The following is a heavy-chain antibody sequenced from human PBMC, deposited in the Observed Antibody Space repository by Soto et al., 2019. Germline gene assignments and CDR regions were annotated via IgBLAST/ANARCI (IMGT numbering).Heavy chain of an antibody. V-gene: IGHV4-4*02. Sequence: QVQLQESGPGLVKPSGTLSLTCAVSGASISSTNWWSWVRQPPGKGLEWIGENHHSGSTNYIPSLKSRVTISVAKSTNQFSLRLSSVTAADTAVYYCTRTSVPHSYGMDVWGQGTTVTVSS. CDR3: TRTSVPHSYGMDV. J-gene: IGHJ6*02. CDR1: GASISSTNW. CDR2: NHHSGST.